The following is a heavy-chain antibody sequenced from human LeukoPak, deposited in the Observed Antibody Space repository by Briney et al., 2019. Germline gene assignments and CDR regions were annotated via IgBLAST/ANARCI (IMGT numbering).Heavy chain of an antibody. CDR2: IIPIFGTA. CDR1: GGTFSSYA. Sequence: SVKVSCKASGGTFSSYAISWVRQAPGQGLEWMGGIIPIFGTANYAQKFQGRVTMTEDTSTDTAYMELSSLRSEDTAVYYCASIRGYDFWSGYYANLDYWGQGTLVTVSS. V-gene: IGHV1-69*06. CDR3: ASIRGYDFWSGYYANLDY. D-gene: IGHD3-3*01. J-gene: IGHJ4*02.